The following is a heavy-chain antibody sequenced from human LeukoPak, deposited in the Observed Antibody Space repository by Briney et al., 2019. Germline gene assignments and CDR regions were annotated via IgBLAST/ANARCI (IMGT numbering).Heavy chain of an antibody. CDR3: ARGGEEDTAMVYFDY. V-gene: IGHV1-2*02. Sequence: GASVKVSCKASGYTFTGYYMHWVRQAPGQGLEWMGWINPNSGGTNYAQKFQGRVTMTRDTSISTAYMELSRLRSEDTAVYYCARGGEEDTAMVYFDYWGQGTLVTVSS. CDR2: INPNSGGT. J-gene: IGHJ4*02. CDR1: GYTFTGYY. D-gene: IGHD5-18*01.